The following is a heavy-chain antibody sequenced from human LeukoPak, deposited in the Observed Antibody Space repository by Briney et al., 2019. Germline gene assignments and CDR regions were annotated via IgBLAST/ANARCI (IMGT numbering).Heavy chain of an antibody. CDR2: INHSGGT. Sequence: SETLSLTCTVSGGSISSYYWSWIRQPPGKGLEWIGEINHSGGTNYNPSLKSRVTISVDTSKNQFSLKLSSVTAADTAVYYCARLTTTHYYGMDVWGQGTTVTVSS. CDR3: ARLTTTHYYGMDV. V-gene: IGHV4-34*01. CDR1: GGSISSYY. J-gene: IGHJ6*02. D-gene: IGHD1-14*01.